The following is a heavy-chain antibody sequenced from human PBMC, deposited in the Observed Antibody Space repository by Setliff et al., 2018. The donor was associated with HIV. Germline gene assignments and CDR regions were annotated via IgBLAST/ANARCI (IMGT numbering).Heavy chain of an antibody. D-gene: IGHD3-22*01. J-gene: IGHJ4*02. CDR3: ARGSRGARASKIDSGGYYLVY. CDR2: IYYSGST. Sequence: PSETLSLTCTVSGGSISSSSYYWGRIRQPPGKGLEWIGSIYYSGSTYYNPSLKSRVTISVDTSKNQFSLKLSSVTAADTAVYYCARGSRGARASKIDSGGYYLVYWGQGTLVTVSS. CDR1: GGSISSSSYY. V-gene: IGHV4-39*07.